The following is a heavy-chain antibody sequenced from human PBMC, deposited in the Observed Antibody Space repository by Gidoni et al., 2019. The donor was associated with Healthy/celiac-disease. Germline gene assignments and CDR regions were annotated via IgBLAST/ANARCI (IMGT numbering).Heavy chain of an antibody. CDR3: ARDGWDELNDDAFDI. CDR1: GFTFRSYA. J-gene: IGHJ3*02. V-gene: IGHV3-30*04. CDR2: ISYDGSNK. Sequence: QVQLVESGGGVVQPGRSLRLSCAASGFTFRSYAMHWVRQAPGKGLEWVAVISYDGSNKYYADSVKGRFTISRDNSKNTLYLQMNSLRAEDTAVYYCARDGWDELNDDAFDIWGQGTMVTVSS. D-gene: IGHD1-26*01.